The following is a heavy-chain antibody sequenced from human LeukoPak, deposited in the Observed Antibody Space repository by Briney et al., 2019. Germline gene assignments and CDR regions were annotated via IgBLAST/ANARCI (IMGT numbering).Heavy chain of an antibody. CDR2: ISGDGGST. Sequence: GGVLRLSCAASEFTFDDDAMHWVRQAPGKGLEWVSLISGDGGSTYYADSVKGRFTISRDNSKNSLYLQMISLRTEDSDLYYCAKDSVYGDPVYWGPGNLVTVSS. D-gene: IGHD2-21*01. V-gene: IGHV3-43*02. CDR3: AKDSVYGDPVY. CDR1: EFTFDDDA. J-gene: IGHJ4*02.